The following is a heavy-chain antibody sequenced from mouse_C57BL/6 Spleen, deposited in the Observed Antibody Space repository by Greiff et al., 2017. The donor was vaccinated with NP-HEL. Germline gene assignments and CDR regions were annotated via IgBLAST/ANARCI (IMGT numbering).Heavy chain of an antibody. CDR1: GYAFSSSW. J-gene: IGHJ4*01. CDR2: IYPGDGDT. D-gene: IGHD1-1*01. Sequence: VKLQESGPELVKPGASVKISCKASGYAFSSSWMNWVKQRPGKGLEWIGRIYPGDGDTNYNGKFKGKATLTADKSSSTAYMQLSSLTSEDSAVYFCARNSPITTVVATDAMDYWGQGTSVTVSS. CDR3: ARNSPITTVVATDAMDY. V-gene: IGHV1-82*01.